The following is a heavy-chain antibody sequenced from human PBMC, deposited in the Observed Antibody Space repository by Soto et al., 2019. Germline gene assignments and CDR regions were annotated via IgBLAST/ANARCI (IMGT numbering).Heavy chain of an antibody. V-gene: IGHV4-30-2*02. J-gene: IGHJ4*02. Sequence: SETLSLTCAVSGGSISSGGYSWSWIRQPPGKGLEWIGYIYHSGSTHYNPSLRSRVTISVDTSKNQLSLKLTSVTAADTAVYYCARTCSGGTCSFDYWGQGTLVTVSS. CDR2: IYHSGST. CDR3: ARTCSGGTCSFDY. CDR1: GGSISSGGYS. D-gene: IGHD2-15*01.